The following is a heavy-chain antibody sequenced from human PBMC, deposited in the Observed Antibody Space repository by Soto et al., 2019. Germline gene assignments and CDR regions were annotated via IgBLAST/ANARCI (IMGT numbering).Heavy chain of an antibody. CDR3: AKERGSSTNFCSTYGMGV. D-gene: IGHD6-6*01. CDR1: GFTFSDYA. J-gene: IGHJ6*02. CDR2: ITGSGRST. V-gene: IGHV3-23*01. Sequence: EVQLLESGGGLVHPGGSLRLSCAASGFTFSDYAVNWVRQAPGKGLEWVSIITGSGRSTFYANSVKGRFTISRDNSRNRLYLQMDHLRTAETAVYYCAKERGSSTNFCSTYGMGVWDQGATVSVS.